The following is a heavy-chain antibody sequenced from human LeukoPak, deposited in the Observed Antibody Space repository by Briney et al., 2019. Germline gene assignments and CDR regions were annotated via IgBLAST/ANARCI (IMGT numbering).Heavy chain of an antibody. CDR3: TRGGGYDYVWGSYYYYYYLDV. V-gene: IGHV4-34*01. J-gene: IGHJ6*03. Sequence: SETLSLTCAVYGGSFSGYYWSWIRQPPGKGLEWIGSIYHSGSTCYNPSLKRRVTISVDTSKNQFSLKLSSVTAADTAVYYCTRGGGYDYVWGSYYYYYYLDVWGKGTTVTVSS. D-gene: IGHD3-16*01. CDR2: IYHSGST. CDR1: GGSFSGYY.